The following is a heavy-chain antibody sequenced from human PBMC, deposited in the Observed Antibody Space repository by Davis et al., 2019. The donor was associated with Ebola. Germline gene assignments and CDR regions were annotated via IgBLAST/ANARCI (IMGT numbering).Heavy chain of an antibody. V-gene: IGHV3-48*01. CDR1: GFTFSAYS. J-gene: IGHJ3*01. CDR3: AKDTSNVWFDV. D-gene: IGHD6-19*01. Sequence: GESLKISCAASGFTFSAYSMNWVRQAPGKGLEWVSYISDSSTTIYYADSVKGRFTISRDNSKNTLYLQMNSLRVEDTAIYYCAKDTSNVWFDVWGQGTMVTVSS. CDR2: ISDSSTTI.